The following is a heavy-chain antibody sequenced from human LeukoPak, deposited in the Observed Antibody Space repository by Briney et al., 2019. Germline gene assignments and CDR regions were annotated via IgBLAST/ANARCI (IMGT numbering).Heavy chain of an antibody. CDR2: INPNSGGT. J-gene: IGHJ4*02. CDR3: ARDIDTAMVVKDY. CDR1: GYTFTGYY. V-gene: IGHV1-2*02. Sequence: AASVKVSCKASGYTFTGYYMHWVRQAPGQGLEWMGWINPNSGGTNYAQKFQGRVTMTRDTSISTAYMELSRLRSDDTAVYYCARDIDTAMVVKDYWGQGTLVTVSS. D-gene: IGHD5-18*01.